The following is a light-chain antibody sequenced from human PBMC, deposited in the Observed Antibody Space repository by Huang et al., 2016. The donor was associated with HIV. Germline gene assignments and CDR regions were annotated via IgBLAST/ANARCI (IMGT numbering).Light chain of an antibody. V-gene: IGKV3-20*01. CDR2: GAS. CDR1: KSVSISH. CDR3: QQYGNSPGT. Sequence: EIVLTQSPGTLSLYPGERASLSCRASKSVSISHLAWYQQQPGQAPGLLIYGASSRATGIPDRFRGSGSGTDFTLTISRLEPEYFAVFYCQQYGNSPGTFGQGTKVEIK. J-gene: IGKJ1*01.